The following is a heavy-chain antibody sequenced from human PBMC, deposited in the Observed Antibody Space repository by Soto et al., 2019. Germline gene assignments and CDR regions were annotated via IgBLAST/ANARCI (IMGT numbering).Heavy chain of an antibody. J-gene: IGHJ4*02. V-gene: IGHV3-64D*06. D-gene: IGHD3-10*02. CDR1: GFTFSSYA. CDR2: ISSNGGST. Sequence: GGSLRLSCSASGFTFSSYAMHWVRQAPGKGLEYVSAISSNGGSTYYADSVKGRFTISRDNSKNTLYLQMSSLRAEDTAVYYCVKVFSPPGVYFDYWGQGTLVTVSS. CDR3: VKVFSPPGVYFDY.